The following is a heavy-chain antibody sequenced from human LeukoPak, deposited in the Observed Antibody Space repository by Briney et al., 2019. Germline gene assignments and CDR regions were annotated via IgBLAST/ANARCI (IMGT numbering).Heavy chain of an antibody. J-gene: IGHJ4*02. CDR1: GFTFSSYG. CDR2: ISDKTYTI. Sequence: GGTLRLSCAASGFTFSSYGMNWVRQAPGKGLEWVSGISDKTYTIYYADSVKGRFTISRDNAKNSLYLQMNSLRAEDTAVYYCARDHMYSSGWYVAYYFDYWGQGTLVTVSS. D-gene: IGHD6-19*01. V-gene: IGHV3-48*04. CDR3: ARDHMYSSGWYVAYYFDY.